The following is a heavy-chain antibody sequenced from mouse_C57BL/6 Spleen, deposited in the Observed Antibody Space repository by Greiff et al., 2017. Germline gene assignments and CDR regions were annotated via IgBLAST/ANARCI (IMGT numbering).Heavy chain of an antibody. CDR3: ARGDNYGSFDY. J-gene: IGHJ2*01. CDR1: GYAFTNYL. D-gene: IGHD1-1*01. V-gene: IGHV1-54*01. CDR2: INPGSGGT. Sequence: VQLQQSGAELVRPGTSVKVSCKASGYAFTNYLIEWVKQRPGQGLEWIGVINPGSGGTNYNEKFKGKATLTADKSSSTAYMQLSSLTSEDSAVYFCARGDNYGSFDYWGQGTTLTVSS.